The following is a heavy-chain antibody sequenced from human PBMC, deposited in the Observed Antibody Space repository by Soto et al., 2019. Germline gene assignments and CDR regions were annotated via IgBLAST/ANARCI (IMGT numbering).Heavy chain of an antibody. CDR1: GFSLSTSGVG. V-gene: IGHV2-5*02. CDR2: MYWDDDK. CDR3: AHLLGGDPGSFDI. Sequence: QITLKESGPTLVKPTQPLTLTCTFSGFSLSTSGVGVGWIRQPPGKALEWLGLMYWDDDKRYSQSLKNRLTVTKDTSKNQVALTMTNMDPMDTATYYCAHLLGGDPGSFDIWGQGTMVTVSS. J-gene: IGHJ3*02. D-gene: IGHD2-21*02.